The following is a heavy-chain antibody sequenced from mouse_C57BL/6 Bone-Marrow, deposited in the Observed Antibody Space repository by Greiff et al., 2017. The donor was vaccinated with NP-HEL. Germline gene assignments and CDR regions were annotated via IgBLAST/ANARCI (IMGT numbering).Heavy chain of an antibody. D-gene: IGHD1-1*01. J-gene: IGHJ4*01. V-gene: IGHV1-18*01. CDR3: ARWDYGSPYAMDY. CDR2: IHPNNGGT. Sequence: EVQLQQSGPELVKPGASVKIPCKASGYTFTDYNMDWVKQSHGKSLEWIGDIHPNNGGTIYNQKFKGKATLTVDTSASTAYMELRSLTSEDTAVYYCARWDYGSPYAMDYWGQGTSVTVSS. CDR1: GYTFTDYN.